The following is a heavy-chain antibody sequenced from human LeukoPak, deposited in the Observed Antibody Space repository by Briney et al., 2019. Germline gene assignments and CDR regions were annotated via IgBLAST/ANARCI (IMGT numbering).Heavy chain of an antibody. CDR3: ARDQQSIEWLLFGPDY. CDR1: GFTFSSYA. V-gene: IGHV3-30-3*01. Sequence: PGGSLRLSCAASGFTFSSYAMHWVRQAPGKGLEWVAVISYDGSNKYYADSVKGRFTISRDNSRNTLYLQMNSLRAEDTAVYYCARDQQSIEWLLFGPDYWGQGTLVTVSS. J-gene: IGHJ4*02. CDR2: ISYDGSNK. D-gene: IGHD3-3*01.